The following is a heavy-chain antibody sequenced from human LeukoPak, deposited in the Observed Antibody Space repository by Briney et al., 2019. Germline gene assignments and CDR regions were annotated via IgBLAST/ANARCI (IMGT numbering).Heavy chain of an antibody. D-gene: IGHD3-22*01. CDR3: ARSFQYDSSGNDAFDI. CDR2: INHSGST. J-gene: IGHJ3*02. V-gene: IGHV4-34*01. CDR1: GGSFSGYY. Sequence: PSETLSLTCAVYGGSFSGYYWSWIRQPPGKGLEWIGEINHSGSTNYNPSLKSRVTISVDKSKNQFSLKLSSVTAADTAVYYCARSFQYDSSGNDAFDIWGQGTMVTVSS.